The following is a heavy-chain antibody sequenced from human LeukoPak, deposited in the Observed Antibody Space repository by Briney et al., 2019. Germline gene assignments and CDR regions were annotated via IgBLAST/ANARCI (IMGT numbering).Heavy chain of an antibody. D-gene: IGHD3-22*01. Sequence: GGSLRLSCTDSGLTFSTSAMKWVRQAPGKGLEWLSSISTSGGTTYYADSVKGRFTISRDNSQNTLYLQMNSLRAEDTAIYYCARVTSITMIVVAPNGAFDMWGQGTMVTVSS. CDR1: GLTFSTSA. J-gene: IGHJ3*02. V-gene: IGHV3-23*01. CDR2: ISTSGGTT. CDR3: ARVTSITMIVVAPNGAFDM.